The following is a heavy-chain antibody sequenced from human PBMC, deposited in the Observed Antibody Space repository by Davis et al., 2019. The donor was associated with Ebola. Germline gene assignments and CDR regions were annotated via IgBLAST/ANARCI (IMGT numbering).Heavy chain of an antibody. CDR3: ARMAAAGTKLDV. D-gene: IGHD6-13*01. CDR2: INAGNGNM. V-gene: IGHV1-3*01. J-gene: IGHJ6*02. CDR1: GYTFTDFD. Sequence: AASVKVSCKASGYTFTDFDIHWVRQAPGQGLEWMGWINAGNGNMRYSQKFQGRVTITRDTSASTVYMELSSLRSEDTAVYYCARMAAAGTKLDVWGQGTTVTVSS.